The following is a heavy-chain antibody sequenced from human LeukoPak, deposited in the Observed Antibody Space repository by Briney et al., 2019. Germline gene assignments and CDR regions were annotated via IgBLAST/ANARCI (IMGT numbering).Heavy chain of an antibody. CDR3: APTSARPEAYYFDY. CDR1: GYTFTGYY. J-gene: IGHJ4*02. D-gene: IGHD6-6*01. Sequence: GASVRVSCKASGYTFTGYYMHWVRQAPGQGLEWMGWINPNSGDTNYAQKFQGRVTMTRDTSIRTAYMELSRLRSDDTAVYYCAPTSARPEAYYFDYWGQGTLVTVSS. V-gene: IGHV1-2*02. CDR2: INPNSGDT.